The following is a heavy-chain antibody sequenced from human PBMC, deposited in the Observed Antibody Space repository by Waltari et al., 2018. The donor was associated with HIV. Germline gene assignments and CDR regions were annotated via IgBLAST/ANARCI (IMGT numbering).Heavy chain of an antibody. CDR1: GFSVRDYY. Sequence: EVQLVETGGGFIQPGGTLRLSCSASGFSVRDYYRSWIRLAPATGLEWVSILYGGYGTYYSDSVKGRFTISRDNSKSTVFLQMNSLRVEDTAMYFCARIGAATGNVHAFDLWGLGTMVNVFS. J-gene: IGHJ3*01. CDR2: LYGGYGT. D-gene: IGHD1-1*01. CDR3: ARIGAATGNVHAFDL. V-gene: IGHV3-53*02.